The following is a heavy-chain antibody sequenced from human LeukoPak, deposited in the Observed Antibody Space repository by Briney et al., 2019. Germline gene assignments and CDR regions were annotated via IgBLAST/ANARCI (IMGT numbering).Heavy chain of an antibody. J-gene: IGHJ4*02. CDR1: GFTFSSYA. Sequence: GGSLRLSCAASGFTFSSYAMSWVRQAPGKGLEWVSSISNSGGRTFYTDFVKGRFTISRDNSKITLYLQMNSPRAEDTAVYYCAKSYNGYESKPDYWGQGTLVTVSS. CDR2: ISNSGGRT. D-gene: IGHD5-12*01. CDR3: AKSYNGYESKPDY. V-gene: IGHV3-23*01.